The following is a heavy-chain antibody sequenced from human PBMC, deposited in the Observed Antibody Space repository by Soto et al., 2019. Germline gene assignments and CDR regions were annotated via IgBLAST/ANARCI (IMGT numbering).Heavy chain of an antibody. Sequence: PVVSMRLPWAAAGITFSDSTSNCVRPSSLKDLNWDGRLRRKANSYATAYAASVKGRFTMSRDDSKNTAYLQMTSLKTEDSAVYYCTRSTRETYYYDSSGYYYGHYYGMDGWGQGTTVTVSS. CDR1: GITFSDST. D-gene: IGHD3-22*01. J-gene: IGHJ6*02. V-gene: IGHV3-73*01. CDR3: TRSTRETYYYDSSGYYYGHYYGMDG. CDR2: LRRKANSYAT.